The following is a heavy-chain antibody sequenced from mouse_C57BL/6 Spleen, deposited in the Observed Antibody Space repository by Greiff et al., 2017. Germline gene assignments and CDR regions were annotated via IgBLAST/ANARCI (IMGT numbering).Heavy chain of an antibody. V-gene: IGHV7-3*01. Sequence: EVQGVESGGGLVQPGGSLSLSCAASGFTFTDYYMSWVRQPPGKALEWLGFIRNKANGYTTEYSASVQGRFTISRDNSQSILYLQMNALRAEDSATYYCARLYYDYDVGAMDYWGQGTSVTVSS. CDR3: ARLYYDYDVGAMDY. CDR1: GFTFTDYY. CDR2: IRNKANGYTT. D-gene: IGHD2-4*01. J-gene: IGHJ4*01.